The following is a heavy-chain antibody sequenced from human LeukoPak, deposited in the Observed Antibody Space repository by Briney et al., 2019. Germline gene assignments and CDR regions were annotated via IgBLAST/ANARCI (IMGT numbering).Heavy chain of an antibody. J-gene: IGHJ5*02. V-gene: IGHV1-2*02. CDR1: GYTFTGYY. D-gene: IGHD6-19*01. CDR3: ARDWYSSGWYVGVHWFDP. CDR2: INPNSGGT. Sequence: ASVKVSCKASGYTFTGYYMHWVRQAPGQGLEWMGWINPNSGGTNYAQKFQGRVTMTRDTSISTAYMELSRLRSDDTAVYYCARDWYSSGWYVGVHWFDPWGQGTLVTVSS.